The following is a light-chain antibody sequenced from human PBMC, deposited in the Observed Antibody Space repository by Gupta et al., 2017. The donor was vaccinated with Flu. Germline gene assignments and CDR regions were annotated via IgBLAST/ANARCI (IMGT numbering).Light chain of an antibody. CDR2: AAS. CDR3: QKYNSAPPLT. CDR1: QGISIY. Sequence: SSLSASVGDRVTITCRASQGISIYLALYQQRPGKVPKLLIYAASTLQSGVPSRFSGSGSGTDFSLTISSLQPEDVATYYCQKYNSAPPLTFGGGTKVEIK. V-gene: IGKV1-27*01. J-gene: IGKJ4*01.